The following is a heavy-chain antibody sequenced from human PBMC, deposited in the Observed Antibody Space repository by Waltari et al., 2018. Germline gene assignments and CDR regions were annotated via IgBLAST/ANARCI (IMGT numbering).Heavy chain of an antibody. J-gene: IGHJ4*02. D-gene: IGHD2-21*01. CDR1: GFAVSSYT. Sequence: EVQLVESGGGLVKPGGSLTLSCAGSGFAVSSYTITWVRQAPGKGLEWVSAISSSSSSLYYADSGKGRFTISGDNAKNSLFLQMNSLRAEDTAVYYCARSAKCESSSDSCDLVANWGQGTLVTVSS. CDR2: ISSSSSSL. CDR3: ARSAKCESSSDSCDLVAN. V-gene: IGHV3-21*02.